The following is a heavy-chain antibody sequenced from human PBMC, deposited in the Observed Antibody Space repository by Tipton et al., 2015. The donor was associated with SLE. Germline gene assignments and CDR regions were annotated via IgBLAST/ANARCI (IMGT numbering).Heavy chain of an antibody. CDR1: GYTFTDYY. D-gene: IGHD6-6*01. CDR3: TRDRHMDV. Sequence: QLVQSGPEVKEPGASVKVSCKASGYTFTDYYMHWVRQAPGQGLEWMGWINSNSGGTNYAQNFQGRVTMTRDTAISTAYMELSRLTSDDTAVYYCTRDRHMDVWGKGTTVTVSS. J-gene: IGHJ6*03. CDR2: INSNSGGT. V-gene: IGHV1-2*02.